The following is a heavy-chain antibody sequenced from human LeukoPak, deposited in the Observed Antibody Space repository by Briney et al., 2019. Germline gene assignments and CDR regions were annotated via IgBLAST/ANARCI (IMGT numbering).Heavy chain of an antibody. CDR1: NYSISTDYY. CDR3: ARYDVWGSYRAFDY. D-gene: IGHD3-16*02. CDR2: MYHSGST. V-gene: IGHV4-38-2*02. J-gene: IGHJ4*02. Sequence: SETLSLTCTVSNYSISTDYYWGWIRQPPGKGLEWIGTMYHSGSTYYNPSLKSRVTISVDTSKNQFSLKLSSVTAADTAVYYCARYDVWGSYRAFDYWGQGTLVTVSS.